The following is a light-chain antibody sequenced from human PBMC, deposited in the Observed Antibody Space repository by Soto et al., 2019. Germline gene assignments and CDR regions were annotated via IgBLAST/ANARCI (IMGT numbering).Light chain of an antibody. V-gene: IGKV3-11*01. CDR2: DVY. CDR1: QSVRSY. CDR3: QQRGT. Sequence: EFVLTQSPATLSLSPGERATLSCRASQSVRSYLAWYQQKPGQAPRLLIDDVYNRATGIPARFSGSGSGTDFTLTISSLEPEDFAVYYCQQRGTFGGGTKVEIK. J-gene: IGKJ4*01.